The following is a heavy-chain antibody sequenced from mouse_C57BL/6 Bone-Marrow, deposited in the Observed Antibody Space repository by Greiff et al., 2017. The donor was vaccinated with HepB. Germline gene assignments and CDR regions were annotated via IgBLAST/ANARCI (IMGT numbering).Heavy chain of an antibody. CDR1: GFTFSSYA. CDR2: ISDGGSYT. J-gene: IGHJ1*03. V-gene: IGHV5-4*03. D-gene: IGHD1-1*01. CDR3: ADTTVVADDWYFDV. Sequence: DVKLVESGGGLVKPGGSLKLSCAASGFTFSSYAMSWVRQTPEKRLEWVATISDGGSYTYYPDNVKGRFTISRDNAKNNLYLQMSHLKSEDTAMYYCADTTVVADDWYFDVWGTGTTVTVSS.